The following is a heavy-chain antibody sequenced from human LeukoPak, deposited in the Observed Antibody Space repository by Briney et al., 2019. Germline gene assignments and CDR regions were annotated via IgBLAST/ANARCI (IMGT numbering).Heavy chain of an antibody. CDR3: ARSLQKYYDFWSGYSIYFDY. J-gene: IGHJ4*02. V-gene: IGHV3-74*01. D-gene: IGHD3-3*01. CDR1: GFTFSSYW. Sequence: GSLRLSCAASGFTFSSYWMHWVRQAPGKGLVWVSRINSDGSSTSYADSVKGRFTISRDNAKNTLYLQMNSLRAEDTAVYYCARSLQKYYDFWSGYSIYFDYWGQGTLVTVSS. CDR2: INSDGSST.